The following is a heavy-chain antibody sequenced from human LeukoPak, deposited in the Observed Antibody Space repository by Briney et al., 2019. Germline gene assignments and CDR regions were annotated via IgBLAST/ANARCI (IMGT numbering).Heavy chain of an antibody. D-gene: IGHD6-19*01. CDR2: IYYSGST. CDR1: GGSISSYY. CDR3: ARGDSSGWYSWFDP. V-gene: IGHV4-59*01. J-gene: IGHJ5*02. Sequence: SETLSLTCTVSGGSISSYYWSWIRQPPGKGLEWIGYIYYSGSTNYNPSLKSRVTISVDTSKNQFSLKLSSVTAADTAVYYCARGDSSGWYSWFDPWGQGTLVTVSS.